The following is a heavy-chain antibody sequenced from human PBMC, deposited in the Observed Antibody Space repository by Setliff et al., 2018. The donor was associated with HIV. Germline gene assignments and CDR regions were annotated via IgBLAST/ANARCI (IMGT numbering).Heavy chain of an antibody. CDR3: XXXAXXXXXXTTGAFDI. V-gene: IGHV1-46*01. D-gene: IGHD4-17*01. J-gene: IGHJ3*02. Sequence: GQGLEWMGIINPSGGSTSYAQKFQGXVTMTRDTXTSTVYMELSXLXXXDTAVYYCXXXAXXXXXXTTGAFDIWGQGTMVTVSS. CDR2: INPSGGST.